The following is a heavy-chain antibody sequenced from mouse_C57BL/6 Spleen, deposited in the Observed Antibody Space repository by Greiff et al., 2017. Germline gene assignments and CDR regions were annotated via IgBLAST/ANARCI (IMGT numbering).Heavy chain of an antibody. CDR2: INPNNGGT. D-gene: IGHD2-2*01. Sequence: EVQLQQSGPELVKPGASVKMSCKASGYTFTDYNMHWVKQSHGKSLEWIGYINPNNGGTSYNQKFKGKATLTVNKSSSTAYMELRSLTSEDSAVYYCARAVTKPWYFDVWGTGTTVTVSS. V-gene: IGHV1-22*01. CDR3: ARAVTKPWYFDV. J-gene: IGHJ1*03. CDR1: GYTFTDYN.